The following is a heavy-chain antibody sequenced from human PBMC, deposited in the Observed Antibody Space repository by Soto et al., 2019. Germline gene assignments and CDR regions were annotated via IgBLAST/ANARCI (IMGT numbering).Heavy chain of an antibody. J-gene: IGHJ4*02. D-gene: IGHD2-15*01. CDR3: AKEGNRVVVVVAATAAPDY. CDR1: GFTFSSYA. CDR2: ISYSGSSK. Sequence: GSLRLSCAASGFTFSSYAMHWVRQAPGKGLEWVAVISYSGSSKYYADSVKGRFTISRDNSKNTLYLQMNSLRAEDTAVYYCAKEGNRVVVVVAATAAPDYWGQGTLVTVSS. V-gene: IGHV3-30-3*01.